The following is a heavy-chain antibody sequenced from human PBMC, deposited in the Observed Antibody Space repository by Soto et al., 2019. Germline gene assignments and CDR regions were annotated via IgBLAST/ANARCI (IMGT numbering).Heavy chain of an antibody. CDR3: AKDRRAGGNYGFDCDF. D-gene: IGHD1-7*01. CDR1: GFTFSNYG. J-gene: IGHJ4*02. CDR2: SSATGAGT. V-gene: IGHV3-23*01. Sequence: EVQLLESGGGLVQPGGSLRLSCAASGFTFSNYGMTWVRQAPGKGLEWVSFSSATGAGTYYADSVKGRFTISRDNSKNTLYLQMTSLRADDTAVYYCAKDRRAGGNYGFDCDFWGQGALVIVSS.